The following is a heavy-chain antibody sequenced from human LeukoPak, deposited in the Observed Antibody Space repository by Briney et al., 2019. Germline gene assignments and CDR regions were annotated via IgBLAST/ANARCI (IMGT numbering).Heavy chain of an antibody. CDR2: ISGGGGVT. CDR1: GFTFSSYA. J-gene: IGHJ4*02. CDR3: AKEPRVATIEVFDY. Sequence: GVSLRLSCAASGFTFSSYAMSWVRQAPGKGLEWVSSISGGGGVTYYADSVKGRFTISRDNSKNTVYLQMNSLRAEDTAVYYCAKEPRVATIEVFDYWGQGTLVTVSS. V-gene: IGHV3-23*01. D-gene: IGHD5-12*01.